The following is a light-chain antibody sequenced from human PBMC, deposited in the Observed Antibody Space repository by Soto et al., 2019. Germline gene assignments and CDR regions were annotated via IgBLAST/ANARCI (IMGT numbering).Light chain of an antibody. CDR1: QRVSSAY. V-gene: IGKV3-20*01. CDR2: PAY. CDR3: QHYGSSPPSWT. J-gene: IGKJ1*01. Sequence: ETLLTQSPGTLSLSPGERATLSCRASQRVSSAYLAWYQQKPGQAPRLLIHPAYHTATDIPDRFSGSGSGTDFTLTIIRLEPEDFAVYYCQHYGSSPPSWTFGQGTKVEIK.